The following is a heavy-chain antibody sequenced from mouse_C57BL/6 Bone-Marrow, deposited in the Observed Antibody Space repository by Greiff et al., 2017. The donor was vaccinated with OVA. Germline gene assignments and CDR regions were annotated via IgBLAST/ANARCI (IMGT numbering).Heavy chain of an antibody. CDR3: ARKGVYYGKAWFAY. Sequence: QVHVKQSGAELARPGASVKLSCKASGYTFTSYGVSWVKQRTGQGLEWIGEIYPRSGNTYYNEKFKGKATLTADKSSSTAYMELSSLTSEDSAVYFCARKGVYYGKAWFAYWGQGTLVTVSA. CDR2: IYPRSGNT. V-gene: IGHV1-81*01. D-gene: IGHD2-1*01. J-gene: IGHJ3*01. CDR1: GYTFTSYG.